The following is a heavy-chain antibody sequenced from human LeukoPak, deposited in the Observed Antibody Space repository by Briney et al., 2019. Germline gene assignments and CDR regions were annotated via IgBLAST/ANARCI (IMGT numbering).Heavy chain of an antibody. CDR3: ARLHHDYGSGTYGGAYNYYMDV. J-gene: IGHJ6*03. Sequence: SETLSLTCSVSSGFISSYYWTWIRQSPGKGLEWIGYIYYTGSTSYNPSLQSRVTISVDTSKNQFSLRLNSVTAADTAVYYCARLHHDYGSGTYGGAYNYYMDVWGKGTTVTVSS. CDR1: SGFISSYY. V-gene: IGHV4-59*01. CDR2: IYYTGST. D-gene: IGHD3-10*01.